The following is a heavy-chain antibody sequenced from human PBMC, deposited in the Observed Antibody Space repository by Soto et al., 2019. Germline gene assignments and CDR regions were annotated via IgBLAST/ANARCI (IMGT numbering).Heavy chain of an antibody. CDR1: GFTFSSYA. CDR2: ISGSGGST. D-gene: IGHD2-15*01. Sequence: GGSLRLSCAASGFTFSSYAMSWVRQARGKGLEWVSAISGSGGSTYYADSVKGRFTISRDNSKNTLYLQMNSLRAEDTAVYYCAKDLVPAATRGRPPYYGMDVWGQGTTVTVSS. V-gene: IGHV3-23*01. CDR3: AKDLVPAATRGRPPYYGMDV. J-gene: IGHJ6*02.